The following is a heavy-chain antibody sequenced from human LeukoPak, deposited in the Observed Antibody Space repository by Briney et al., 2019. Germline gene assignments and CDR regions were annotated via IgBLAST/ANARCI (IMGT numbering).Heavy chain of an antibody. CDR1: GGSISSSIFY. CDR2: VYNAGST. J-gene: IGHJ3*02. CDR3: ARHQWVPAFDI. V-gene: IGHV4-39*01. Sequence: SETLSLTCTVSGGSISSSIFYWGWIRQPPGKGLEWIGNVYNAGSTFYNPSVKSRVTISVDTSKNQFSLKLSSVTAADTAVYYCARHQWVPAFDIWGQGTMVTVSS. D-gene: IGHD1-26*01.